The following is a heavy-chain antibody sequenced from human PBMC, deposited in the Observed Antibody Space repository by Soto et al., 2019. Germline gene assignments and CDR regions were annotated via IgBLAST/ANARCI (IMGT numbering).Heavy chain of an antibody. CDR3: VRFEYSGVVAASYFDY. CDR1: GGSISSSSYY. D-gene: IGHD2-15*01. Sequence: QLQLQESGPGLVKPSETLSLTCTVSGGSISSSSYYWGWIRQPPGKGLEWIGSIYYSGSTYYNPSLKSRVTISVDTSKNQFSLKLSSVTAADTAVYYCVRFEYSGVVAASYFDYWGQGTLVTVSS. CDR2: IYYSGST. V-gene: IGHV4-39*01. J-gene: IGHJ4*02.